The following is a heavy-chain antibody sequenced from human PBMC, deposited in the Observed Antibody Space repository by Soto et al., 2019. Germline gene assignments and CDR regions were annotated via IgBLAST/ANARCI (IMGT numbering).Heavy chain of an antibody. CDR3: AKDTIGGMDV. J-gene: IGHJ6*02. CDR1: GFTFSSYG. V-gene: IGHV3-30*18. CDR2: ISYDGSNK. Sequence: PGGSLRLSCAASGFTFSSYGMHWVRQAPGKGLEWVAVISYDGSNKYYADSVKGRFTISRDNSKNTLYLQMNSLRAEDTAVYYCAKDTIGGMDVWGQGTTVTVS. D-gene: IGHD3-3*01.